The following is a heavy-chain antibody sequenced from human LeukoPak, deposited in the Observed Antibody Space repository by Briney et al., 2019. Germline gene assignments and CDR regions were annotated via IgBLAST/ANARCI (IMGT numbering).Heavy chain of an antibody. D-gene: IGHD3-10*01. CDR2: MNPNSGNT. Sequence: ASVKVSCMASGYTFTSYDISWVRQATGQELEWMGWMNPNSGNTGYAQKFQGRVTMTRNTSISTAYMELSSLRSEDTAVYYCARGPYYGSGSYTFWGQGTLVTVSS. V-gene: IGHV1-8*01. CDR1: GYTFTSYD. CDR3: ARGPYYGSGSYTF. J-gene: IGHJ4*02.